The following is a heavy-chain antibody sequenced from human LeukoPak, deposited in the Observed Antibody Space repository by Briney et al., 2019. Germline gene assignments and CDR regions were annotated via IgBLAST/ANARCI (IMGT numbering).Heavy chain of an antibody. CDR3: TRVGYIDEGIDY. Sequence: GGSLRLSCAASGFTFSSYTMYWVRQAPGKGLEWVSYTTGSGDTTYYADSVKGRFTVSRDNAQNSLSLQMNSLRDEDTAVYYCTRVGYIDEGIDYWGQGTLVTVSS. CDR2: TTGSGDTT. D-gene: IGHD5-24*01. CDR1: GFTFSSYT. V-gene: IGHV3-48*02. J-gene: IGHJ4*02.